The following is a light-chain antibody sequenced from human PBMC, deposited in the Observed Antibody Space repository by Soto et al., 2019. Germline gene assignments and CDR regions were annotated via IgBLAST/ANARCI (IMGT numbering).Light chain of an antibody. J-gene: IGLJ1*01. CDR3: SSYTISRTYV. CDR1: SSDVGAYNF. CDR2: NVY. V-gene: IGLV2-14*03. Sequence: QSALTQPASVSGSPGQSITISCTGTSSDVGAYNFVSWHQQHPGKAPKLIIYNVYDRPSGISYRFSGSKSGTTASLTISGLQGEDEADYYCSSYTISRTYVFGTGTKLTVL.